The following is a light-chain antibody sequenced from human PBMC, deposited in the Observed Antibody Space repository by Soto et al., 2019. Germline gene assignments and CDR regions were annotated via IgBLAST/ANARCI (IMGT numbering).Light chain of an antibody. CDR3: SSYTTSSTPHYV. Sequence: QSALTQPASVSGSPGQSITISCTGNSSDVGGYNSVSWYQHHPGKAPKLMIFDVSDRPSGVSSRFSGSKSGNTASLTISGLQAEDEADYYCSSYTTSSTPHYVFGPGTKLTVL. V-gene: IGLV2-14*03. CDR1: SSDVGGYNS. J-gene: IGLJ1*01. CDR2: DVS.